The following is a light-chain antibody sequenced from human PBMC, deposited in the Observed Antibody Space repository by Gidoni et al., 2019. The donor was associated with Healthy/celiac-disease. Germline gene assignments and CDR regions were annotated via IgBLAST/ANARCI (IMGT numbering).Light chain of an antibody. CDR3: QQRYSTLGS. J-gene: IGKJ2*04. Sequence: DLQMTQSPSSLSASVGDRVTITCRASQSISSYLNWYQQKPGKAPKLLIYAASSLQSGVPSRVSGSGSGTDFTLTISSLQPEDFATDYCQQRYSTLGSFGQGTKLEIK. CDR2: AAS. V-gene: IGKV1-39*01. CDR1: QSISSY.